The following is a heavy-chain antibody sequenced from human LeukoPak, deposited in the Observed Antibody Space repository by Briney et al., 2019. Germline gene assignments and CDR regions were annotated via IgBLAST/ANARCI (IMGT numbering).Heavy chain of an antibody. CDR1: GGSISSYY. J-gene: IGHJ6*02. D-gene: IGHD3-10*01. CDR2: IYNTGNT. CDR3: ARHIGARLGSHYYGSGSVYGMDI. Sequence: PSETLSLTCTVSGGSISSYYWSWIRQPPGKGLEWIAYIYNTGNTNRNPSLKSRVTISVDTSKNQVSLKLSSVTAADTAVYYCARHIGARLGSHYYGSGSVYGMDIWGQGTTVTVSS. V-gene: IGHV4-59*08.